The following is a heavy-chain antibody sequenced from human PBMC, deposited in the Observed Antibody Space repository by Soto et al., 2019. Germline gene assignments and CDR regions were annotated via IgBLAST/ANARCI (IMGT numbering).Heavy chain of an antibody. CDR2: IIPIFGTA. CDR1: GGTFSSYA. Sequence: SVKVSCKASGGTFSSYAISWVRQAPGQGLEWMGGIIPIFGTANYAQKFQGRVTITADESTSTAYMELSSLRSEDTAVYYCARESTSHNYYYYGMDVWGQGTTVTVSS. V-gene: IGHV1-69*13. J-gene: IGHJ6*02. CDR3: ARESTSHNYYYYGMDV.